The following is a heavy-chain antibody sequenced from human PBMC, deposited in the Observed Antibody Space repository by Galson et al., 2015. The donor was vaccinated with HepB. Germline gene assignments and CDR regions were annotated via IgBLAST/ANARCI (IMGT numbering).Heavy chain of an antibody. V-gene: IGHV3-48*04. CDR2: ISSSSSTI. CDR3: AVLTMVRGVIITDENWFDP. Sequence: SLRLSCAASGFTFSSYSMNWVRQAPGKRLEWVSYISSSSSTIYYADSVKGRFTISRDNAKNSLYLQMNSLRAEDTAVYYCAVLTMVRGVIITDENWFDPWGQGTLVTVSS. J-gene: IGHJ5*02. CDR1: GFTFSSYS. D-gene: IGHD3-10*01.